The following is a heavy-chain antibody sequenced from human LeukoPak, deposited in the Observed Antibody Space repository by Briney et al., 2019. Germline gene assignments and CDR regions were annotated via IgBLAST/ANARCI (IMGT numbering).Heavy chain of an antibody. V-gene: IGHV4-34*01. D-gene: IGHD6-19*01. CDR2: INHSGST. Sequence: SETLSLTCAVYGGSFSGYYWSWIRQPPGKGLEWIGEINHSGSTNYNPSLKSRVTISVDTSKNQFSLKLSSVTAADTAVYYCATTGILSGWYGYFDYWGQGTLVTVSS. CDR1: GGSFSGYY. CDR3: ATTGILSGWYGYFDY. J-gene: IGHJ4*02.